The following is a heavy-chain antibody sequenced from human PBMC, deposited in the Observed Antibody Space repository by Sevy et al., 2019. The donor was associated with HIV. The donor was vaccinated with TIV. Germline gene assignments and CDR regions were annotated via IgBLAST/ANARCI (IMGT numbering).Heavy chain of an antibody. Sequence: GGSLRLSCAASGFTFSSYGMHWVRQAPGKGLEWVAVIWYDGSNKYYADSAKGRFTISRDNSKNTLYLQMNSLRAEDTAVYYCARHDYGDSMAFDYWGQGTLVTVSS. V-gene: IGHV3-33*01. CDR1: GFTFSSYG. CDR3: ARHDYGDSMAFDY. CDR2: IWYDGSNK. J-gene: IGHJ4*02. D-gene: IGHD4-17*01.